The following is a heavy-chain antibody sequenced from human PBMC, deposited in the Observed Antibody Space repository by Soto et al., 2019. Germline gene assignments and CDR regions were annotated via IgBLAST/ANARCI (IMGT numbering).Heavy chain of an antibody. J-gene: IGHJ6*02. CDR2: INPSGGST. CDR3: ARERRGYCSGGSCPHGMDV. V-gene: IGHV1-46*01. D-gene: IGHD2-15*01. Sequence: GASVKVSCKASGYTFTSYGISWVRQAPGQGLEWMGIINPSGGSTSYAQKFQGRVTMTRDTSTSTVYMELSSLRSEDTAVYYCARERRGYCSGGSCPHGMDVWGQGTTVTVSS. CDR1: GYTFTSYG.